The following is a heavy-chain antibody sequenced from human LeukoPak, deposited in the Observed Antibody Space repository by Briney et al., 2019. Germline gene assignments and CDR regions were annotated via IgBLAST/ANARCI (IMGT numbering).Heavy chain of an antibody. J-gene: IGHJ4*02. V-gene: IGHV1-2*04. CDR1: GYTFTGYY. D-gene: IGHD3-22*01. CDR2: INPNSGGT. CDR3: ARDLSYYYDSSGLGY. Sequence: ASVKVSCKASGYTFTGYYMHWVRQAPGQGLEWMGWINPNSGGTNYAQKFQGWVTMTRDTSISTAYMELSRLRSDDTAVYYCARDLSYYYDSSGLGYWGQGTLVTVSS.